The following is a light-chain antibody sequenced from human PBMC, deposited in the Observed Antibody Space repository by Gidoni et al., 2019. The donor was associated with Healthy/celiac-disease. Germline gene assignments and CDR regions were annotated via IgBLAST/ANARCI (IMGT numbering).Light chain of an antibody. Sequence: EIVLTQSPATLSLSPGERATLSCSASQSVSSYLAWYQQKPGQAPRLLIYDASNRATGIPARFRGSGSGTDVTLTISSLEHEDVAVYYCQQRSNWSTFGQGTRLEIK. CDR2: DAS. J-gene: IGKJ5*01. CDR3: QQRSNWST. V-gene: IGKV3-11*01. CDR1: QSVSSY.